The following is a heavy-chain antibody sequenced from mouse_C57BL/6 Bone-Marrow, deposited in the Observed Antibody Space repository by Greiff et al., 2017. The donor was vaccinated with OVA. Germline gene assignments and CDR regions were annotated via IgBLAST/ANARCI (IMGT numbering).Heavy chain of an antibody. CDR3: ATHYYGSSYEYFDV. CDR2: ISNGGGST. J-gene: IGHJ1*03. D-gene: IGHD1-1*01. V-gene: IGHV5-12*01. Sequence: EVQLVESGGGLVQPGGSLKLSCAASGFTFSDYYMYWVRQTPEKRLEWVAYISNGGGSTYYPDTVKGRFTISRDNAKNTLYLQMSRLKSEDTAMYYCATHYYGSSYEYFDVWGTGTTVTVSS. CDR1: GFTFSDYY.